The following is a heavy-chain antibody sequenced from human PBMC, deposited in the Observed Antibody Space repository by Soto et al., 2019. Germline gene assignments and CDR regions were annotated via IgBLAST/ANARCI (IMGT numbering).Heavy chain of an antibody. CDR3: ARDRVVADLDTLAI. J-gene: IGHJ3*02. D-gene: IGHD2-15*01. V-gene: IGHV1-69*04. CDR1: GGTFSSYT. Sequence: ASVKVSCKACGGTFSSYTISWVRQAPGQGLEWMGRIIPILGIANYAQKFQGRVTITADKSRSTAYMELSSLRFEDTAVFYCARDRVVADLDTLAIRGQGTMVPVSS. CDR2: IIPILGIA.